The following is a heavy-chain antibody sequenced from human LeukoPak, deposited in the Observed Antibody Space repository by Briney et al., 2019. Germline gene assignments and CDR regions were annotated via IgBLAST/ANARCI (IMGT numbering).Heavy chain of an antibody. D-gene: IGHD6-13*01. CDR2: ITAGTTHI. CDR1: GFNFSPRA. V-gene: IGHV3-21*01. J-gene: IGHJ4*02. CDR3: ARDGSGWSRDY. Sequence: GGSLRISCAASGFNFSPRAMTWVRQAPGKGLEWVPTITAGTTHIYYADSVKGRFTTSRDDAKTSLYLQLSSLRTEDTAVYYCARDGSGWSRDYWGQGTLVTVSS.